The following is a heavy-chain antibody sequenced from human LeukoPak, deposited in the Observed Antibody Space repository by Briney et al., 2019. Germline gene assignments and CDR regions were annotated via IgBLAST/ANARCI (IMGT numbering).Heavy chain of an antibody. CDR2: IYYSGST. Sequence: SETLSLTCTVSGGSISSYYWSWIRQPPGKGLEWIGYIYYSGSTNYNPSLKSRVTISVDTSKNQFSLKLSPVTAADTAVYYCARGLWRSGWYGYWGQGTLVTVSS. J-gene: IGHJ4*02. CDR1: GGSISSYY. CDR3: ARGLWRSGWYGY. D-gene: IGHD6-19*01. V-gene: IGHV4-59*01.